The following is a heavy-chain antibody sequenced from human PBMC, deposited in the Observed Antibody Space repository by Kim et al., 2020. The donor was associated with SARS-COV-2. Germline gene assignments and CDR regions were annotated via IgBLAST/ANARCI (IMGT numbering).Heavy chain of an antibody. CDR2: INPNSGGT. CDR3: ARVDWRLGGSYSYPGDY. D-gene: IGHD1-26*01. J-gene: IGHJ4*02. V-gene: IGHV1-2*02. Sequence: ASVKVSCKASGYTFTGYYMHWVRQAPGQGLEWMGWINPNSGGTNYAQKFQGRVTMTRDTSISTAYMELSRLRSDDTAVYYCARVDWRLGGSYSYPGDYWGQGTLVTVSS. CDR1: GYTFTGYY.